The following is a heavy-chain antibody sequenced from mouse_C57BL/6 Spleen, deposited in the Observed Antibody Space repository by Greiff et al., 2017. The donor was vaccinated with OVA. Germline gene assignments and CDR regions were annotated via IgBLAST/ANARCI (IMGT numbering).Heavy chain of an antibody. CDR1: GFTFSDYG. V-gene: IGHV5-17*01. Sequence: EVKLMESGGGLVKPGGSLKLSCAASGFTFSDYGMHWVRQAPEKGLEWVAYISSGSSTIYYADTVKGRFTISRDNAKNTLFLQMTSLRSEDTAMYYCAKGDAMDYWGQGTSVTVSS. CDR2: ISSGSSTI. J-gene: IGHJ4*01. CDR3: AKGDAMDY.